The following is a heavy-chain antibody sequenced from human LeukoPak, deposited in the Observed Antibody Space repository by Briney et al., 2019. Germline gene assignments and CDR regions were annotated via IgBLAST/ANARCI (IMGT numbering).Heavy chain of an antibody. V-gene: IGHV3-30*04. Sequence: PGGSLRLSCAASGFTFSSYEMNWVRQAPGKGLEWVAVISYDGSNKYYADSVKGRFTISRDNSKNTLYLQMNSLRAEDTAVYYCARSRDIVLMVYAFDYWGQGTLVTVSS. CDR1: GFTFSSYE. CDR3: ARSRDIVLMVYAFDY. CDR2: ISYDGSNK. J-gene: IGHJ4*02. D-gene: IGHD2-8*01.